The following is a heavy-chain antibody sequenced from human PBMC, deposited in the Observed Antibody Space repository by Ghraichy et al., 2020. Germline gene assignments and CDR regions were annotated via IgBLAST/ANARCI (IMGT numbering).Heavy chain of an antibody. D-gene: IGHD6-6*01. Sequence: GESLNISCKGSGYSFISYWIGWVRQMPGKGLEWMGSIYRGDSDTRYSPSFQGQVTISADKSISTAYLQWSSLKDSDTAMYYCARLASLYRPYYFDYWGQGTLVTVSS. CDR1: GYSFISYW. J-gene: IGHJ4*02. CDR2: IYRGDSDT. CDR3: ARLASLYRPYYFDY. V-gene: IGHV5-51*01.